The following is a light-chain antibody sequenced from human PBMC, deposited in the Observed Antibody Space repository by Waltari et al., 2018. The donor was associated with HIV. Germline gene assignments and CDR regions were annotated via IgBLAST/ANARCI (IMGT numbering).Light chain of an antibody. CDR1: SSNIGSNY. Sequence: QSVLTQPPSASETPGQRVTISCSGSSSNIGSNYVYWYQHLPGTAPKLLIYRNNQRPSGVPDRFSGSKSGTSASLAISGLWSEDEADYYCAAWGDSLTSFVFGTGTKVTVL. CDR2: RNN. J-gene: IGLJ1*01. V-gene: IGLV1-47*03. CDR3: AAWGDSLTSFV.